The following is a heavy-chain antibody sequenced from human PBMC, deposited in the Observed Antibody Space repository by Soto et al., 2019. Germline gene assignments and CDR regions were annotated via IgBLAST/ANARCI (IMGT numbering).Heavy chain of an antibody. CDR1: GGSFSGYY. J-gene: IGHJ5*02. D-gene: IGHD3-3*01. V-gene: IGHV4-34*01. Sequence: PSETLSLTCAVYGGSFSGYYWSWIRQPPGKGLEWIGEINHSGSTNYNPSLKSRVTMSVATSKNHFSLKLIFVTAADTAVYYFARGRGLGSLEWLLGYNWFDPWGQGTLVTVSS. CDR3: ARGRGLGSLEWLLGYNWFDP. CDR2: INHSGST.